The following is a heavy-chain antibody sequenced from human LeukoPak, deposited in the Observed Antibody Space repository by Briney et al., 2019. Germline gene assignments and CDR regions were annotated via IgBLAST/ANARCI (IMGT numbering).Heavy chain of an antibody. CDR3: ARGTGNYGDWDY. CDR2: INSDGSST. V-gene: IGHV3-74*01. D-gene: IGHD4-17*01. CDR1: GFTFSSYW. Sequence: TGGSLRLSCAASGFTFSSYWMHWVRQAPGKGLVWVSRINSDGSSTSYADSVKGRFTISRDNAKNTLYLQMNSLRAEDTAVYYCARGTGNYGDWDYWGQGTLVTVSS. J-gene: IGHJ4*02.